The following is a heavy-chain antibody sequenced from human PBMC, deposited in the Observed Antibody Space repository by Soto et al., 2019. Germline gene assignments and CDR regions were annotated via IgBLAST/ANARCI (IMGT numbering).Heavy chain of an antibody. V-gene: IGHV4-4*02. D-gene: IGHD3-16*01. CDR1: GASISGGHW. J-gene: IGHJ3*02. CDR2: IYQSGST. CDR3: ARDRGSTMTGDALDI. Sequence: QVQLQESGPGLVKPSGTLSLTCVVSGASISGGHWWSWVRQSPGKGLEWIGEIYQSGSTNYNPSLKSRVNISVDNSKNQFSLKLTSVTAADTALYYCARDRGSTMTGDALDIWGQGTMVTVSS.